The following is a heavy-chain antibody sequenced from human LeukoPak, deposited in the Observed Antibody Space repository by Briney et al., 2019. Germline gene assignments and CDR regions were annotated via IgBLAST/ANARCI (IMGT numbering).Heavy chain of an antibody. CDR3: ARGPYCSGGSCYSQYFDY. CDR2: ISAYNANT. CDR1: GYTFTSYG. V-gene: IGHV1-18*01. J-gene: IGHJ4*02. Sequence: ASVKVSCEASGYTFTSYGISWVRQAPGQGLEWMGWISAYNANTKYAQKLQGRVSMTTDTSTSTAYMELRSLRSDDTAVYYCARGPYCSGGSCYSQYFDYWGQGTLVTVSS. D-gene: IGHD2-15*01.